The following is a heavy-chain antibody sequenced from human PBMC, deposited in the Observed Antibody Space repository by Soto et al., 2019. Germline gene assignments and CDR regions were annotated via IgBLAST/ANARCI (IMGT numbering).Heavy chain of an antibody. J-gene: IGHJ6*02. V-gene: IGHV5-51*01. CDR3: ARLGLAEAVPAAMGAPNLYYYYGMDV. Sequence: EVQLVQSGAEVKKPGESLKISCKGSGYSFTSYWIGWVRQMPGKGLEWMGIIYPGDSDTRYSPSFQGQVTISADKSISTAYLQWSSLKASDTAMYYCARLGLAEAVPAAMGAPNLYYYYGMDVWGQGTTVTVSS. CDR1: GYSFTSYW. CDR2: IYPGDSDT. D-gene: IGHD2-2*01.